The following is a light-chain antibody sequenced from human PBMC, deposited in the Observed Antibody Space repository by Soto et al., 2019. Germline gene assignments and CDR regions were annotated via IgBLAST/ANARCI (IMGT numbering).Light chain of an antibody. V-gene: IGKV3D-7*01. CDR1: QSISSSY. CDR3: QQDYNLPIT. Sequence: EFVLTQSPATLSLSPGEGATLSCRVSQSISSSYLSWYQQRPGQAPRLLIYGASTRATGIPARFSGSGRGSGTDFTLTISSLQPEDFAVYYCQQDYNLPITLGPGPRLEIK. J-gene: IGKJ5*01. CDR2: GAS.